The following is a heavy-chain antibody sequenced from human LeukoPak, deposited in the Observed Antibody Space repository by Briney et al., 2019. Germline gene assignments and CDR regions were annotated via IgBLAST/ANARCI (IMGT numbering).Heavy chain of an antibody. CDR3: ASYYLEWLFGWAFDI. V-gene: IGHV3-66*02. CDR1: GFTVSTKY. Sequence: GGSLRLPCAASGFTVSTKYMSWVRQAPGKGPEWVSLIYSDGSTYYADSVKGRITISRDNSKNTLYLQMNSLRAEDTAVYYCASYYLEWLFGWAFDIWGQGTMVTVFS. D-gene: IGHD3-3*01. J-gene: IGHJ3*02. CDR2: IYSDGST.